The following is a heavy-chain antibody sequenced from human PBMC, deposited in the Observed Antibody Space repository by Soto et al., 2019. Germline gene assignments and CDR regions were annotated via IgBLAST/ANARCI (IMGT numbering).Heavy chain of an antibody. CDR2: ISSGSHAI. CDR1: GFTFNAYS. J-gene: IGHJ5*02. V-gene: IGHV3-48*01. D-gene: IGHD6-13*01. Sequence: PGGSLRLSCTASGFTFNAYSINWVRQAPGKGLEWISYISSGSHAIYYADSVKGRFTISRDNAKNSLYMQMNNLRAEDTAVYFCARSYGSSLKRYNWFDPWGQGTLVTVS. CDR3: ARSYGSSLKRYNWFDP.